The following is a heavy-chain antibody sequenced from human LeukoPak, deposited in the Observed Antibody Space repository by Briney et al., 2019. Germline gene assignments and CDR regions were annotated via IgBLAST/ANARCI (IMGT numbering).Heavy chain of an antibody. CDR1: CYTSISNA. Sequence: ASVMNSCKAACYTSISNAMKRWRQAPGQGLLAMRWINTNTGNPTYAQGFTGRFVFSLDTSVSTAYLQISSLKAEDTAVYYCAREWDGDYYFDFWCQGTLVTVSS. CDR3: AREWDGDYYFDF. V-gene: IGHV7-4-1*02. CDR2: INTNTGNP. J-gene: IGHJ4*02. D-gene: IGHD2-21*02.